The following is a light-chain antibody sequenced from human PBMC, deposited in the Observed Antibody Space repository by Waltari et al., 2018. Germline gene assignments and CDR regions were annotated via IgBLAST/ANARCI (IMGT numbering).Light chain of an antibody. CDR2: WAS. CDR1: QTVLYRDNNKNY. Sequence: DIVMTQSPDSLAVSLGERATINCKSSQTVLYRDNNKNYLTWYQRKPGKPPKLLFSWASIRESGVPDRLSASGSGTDFTLTISSLQAEDVAVYYCHQHYTTPWTFGQGTKVEIK. CDR3: HQHYTTPWT. V-gene: IGKV4-1*01. J-gene: IGKJ1*01.